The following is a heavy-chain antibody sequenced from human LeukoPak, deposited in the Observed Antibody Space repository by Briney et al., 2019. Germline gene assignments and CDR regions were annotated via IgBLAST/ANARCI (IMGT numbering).Heavy chain of an antibody. J-gene: IGHJ4*02. CDR2: IYYSGRT. D-gene: IGHD3-16*01. V-gene: IGHV4-59*12. Sequence: SETLSLTCTVSGGSIRSYYWSWIRQTPGKGLEWIGYIYYSGRTNYSPSLKSRVTISVDTSKNQFSLKVTSVTAADTAVYYCAGGITSWGDYWGQGTLVTVSS. CDR1: GGSIRSYY. CDR3: AGGITSWGDY.